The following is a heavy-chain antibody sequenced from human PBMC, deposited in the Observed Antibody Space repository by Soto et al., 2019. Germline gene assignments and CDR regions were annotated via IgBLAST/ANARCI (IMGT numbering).Heavy chain of an antibody. V-gene: IGHV5-51*01. D-gene: IGHD1-7*01. CDR1: GYSFTSYW. CDR2: IYPGDSDT. Sequence: GESLKISCKGSGYSFTSYWIGWVRQMPGKGLEWMGIIYPGDSDTRYSPSFQGQVTISADKSIRTAYLQWSSLKASDTAMYYCARHGVTGTTDYYYYGMDVWGQGTTVTVSS. J-gene: IGHJ6*02. CDR3: ARHGVTGTTDYYYYGMDV.